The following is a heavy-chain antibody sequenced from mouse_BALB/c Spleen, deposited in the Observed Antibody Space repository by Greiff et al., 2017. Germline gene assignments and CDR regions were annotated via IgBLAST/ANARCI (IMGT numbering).Heavy chain of an antibody. D-gene: IGHD1-2*01. Sequence: VQLQQSGAELARPGASVKLSCKASGYTFTSYWMQWVKQRPGQGLEWIGAIYPGDGDTRYTQKFKGKATLTADKSSSTAYMQLSSLASEDSSVYYCARGGLLRPFYFDYWGQGTTLTVSS. CDR2: IYPGDGDT. J-gene: IGHJ2*01. CDR1: GYTFTSYW. V-gene: IGHV1-87*01. CDR3: ARGGLLRPFYFDY.